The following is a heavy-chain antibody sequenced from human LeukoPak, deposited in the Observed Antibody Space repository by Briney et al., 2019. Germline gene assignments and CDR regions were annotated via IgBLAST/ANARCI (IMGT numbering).Heavy chain of an antibody. J-gene: IGHJ4*02. CDR1: GGSISSYY. CDR3: ARQRGGKGKYYFDY. CDR2: IYYSGRT. V-gene: IGHV4-59*08. Sequence: SETLSLTCTISGGSISSYYWSWIRQPPGKGLEWIGYIYYSGRTNYNPSLESRVTISVDTSKNQFSLKLSSVTAADTAVYYCARQRGGKGKYYFDYWGQGTLVTVSS. D-gene: IGHD4-23*01.